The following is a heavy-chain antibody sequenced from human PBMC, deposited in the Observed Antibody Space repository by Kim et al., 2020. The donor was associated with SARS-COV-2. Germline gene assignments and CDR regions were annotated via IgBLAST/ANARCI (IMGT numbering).Heavy chain of an antibody. D-gene: IGHD4-17*01. V-gene: IGHV4-30-2*04. CDR3: ARDHIAETQTTVTTTDY. J-gene: IGHJ4*02. Sequence: LKSRVTISVDTSKNQFSLKLSSVTAADTAVYYCARDHIAETQTTVTTTDYWGQGTLVTVSS.